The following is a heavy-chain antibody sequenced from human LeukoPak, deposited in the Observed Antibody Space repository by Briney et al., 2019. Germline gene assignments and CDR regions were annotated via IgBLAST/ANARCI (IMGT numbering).Heavy chain of an antibody. Sequence: GESLKISCKGSGYSFTSYWIGWVRQMPGKGLEWMGIIYPGDSDTRYSPSFQGQVTISADKSVSTAYLQWSSLKASDTAMYYCARQAYCGGDCYSAYYYYYMDVWGKGTTVTVSS. D-gene: IGHD2-21*01. CDR1: GYSFTSYW. CDR3: ARQAYCGGDCYSAYYYYYMDV. CDR2: IYPGDSDT. J-gene: IGHJ6*03. V-gene: IGHV5-51*01.